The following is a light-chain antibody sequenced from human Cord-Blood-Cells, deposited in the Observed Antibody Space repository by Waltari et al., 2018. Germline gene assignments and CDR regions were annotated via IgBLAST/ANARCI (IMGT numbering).Light chain of an antibody. J-gene: IGLJ2*01. CDR1: SRDVGGYNY. Sequence: QSALTQPASVSGSPGQSITISCTGTSRDVGGYNYASWYQQHPGKAPKLMIYDVSNRPSGVSNRFSGSKSGNTASLTTSGLQAEDEADYYCSSYTSSSTLVFGGGTKLTVL. V-gene: IGLV2-14*01. CDR3: SSYTSSSTLV. CDR2: DVS.